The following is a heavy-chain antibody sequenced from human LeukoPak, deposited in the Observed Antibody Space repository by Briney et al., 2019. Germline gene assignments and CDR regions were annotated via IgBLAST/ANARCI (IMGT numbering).Heavy chain of an antibody. V-gene: IGHV4-39*07. D-gene: IGHD2-2*02. CDR2: IYYSGST. Sequence: PSETLSLTCTVSGGSISSSSYYWGWIRQPPGNGLEWIGSIYYSGSTYYNPSLKSRVTISVDTSKNQFSLKLSAVAAADTAVYYCARSSSCSSTSCYTGVWFDPWGQGILVTVSS. CDR3: ARSSSCSSTSCYTGVWFDP. CDR1: GGSISSSSYY. J-gene: IGHJ5*02.